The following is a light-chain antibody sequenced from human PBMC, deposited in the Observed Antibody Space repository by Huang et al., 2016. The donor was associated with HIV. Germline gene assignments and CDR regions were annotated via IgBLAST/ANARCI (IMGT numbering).Light chain of an antibody. CDR2: TAS. CDR1: QNIDIY. J-gene: IGKJ2*01. V-gene: IGKV1-39*01. CDR3: LQSYSMFRT. Sequence: EIQMTQSPSSLSASVGDTVTSTGRASQNIDIYLNWYQQRPGKAPKLLIYTASSLQTGIPSRFSGSGSGTDFTLTIDSLQPEDFATYYCLQSYSMFRTFGQGTKLDFK.